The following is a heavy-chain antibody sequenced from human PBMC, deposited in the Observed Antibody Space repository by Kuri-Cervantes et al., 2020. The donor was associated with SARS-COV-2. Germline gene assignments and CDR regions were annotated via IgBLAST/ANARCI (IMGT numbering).Heavy chain of an antibody. D-gene: IGHD3-3*01. CDR2: IDPNSGDT. Sequence: ASVKVSCKASGYTFTGYYMHWVRQAPGQGLEWMGWIDPNSGDTKYTQKFQSRVTMARDTSITTAYMELNGLRSDDTAVYYCARGYYGLDYWGQGSLVTSPQ. CDR1: GYTFTGYY. CDR3: ARGYYGLDY. V-gene: IGHV1-2*02. J-gene: IGHJ4*02.